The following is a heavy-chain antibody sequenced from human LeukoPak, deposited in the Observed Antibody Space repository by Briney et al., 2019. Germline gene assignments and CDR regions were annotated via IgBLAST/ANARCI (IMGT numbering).Heavy chain of an antibody. V-gene: IGHV3-53*01. CDR3: ARAIAGATGFDY. CDR1: GYTVSSNY. CDR2: IYSGGST. J-gene: IGHJ4*02. D-gene: IGHD1-26*01. Sequence: PGGSLRLSCAASGYTVSSNYMSWVRQAPGKGLEWVSVIYSGGSTYYADSVKGRFTISRDNSKNTLFLHMNSLRAEDTAVYYCARAIAGATGFDYWGQGTLVTVSS.